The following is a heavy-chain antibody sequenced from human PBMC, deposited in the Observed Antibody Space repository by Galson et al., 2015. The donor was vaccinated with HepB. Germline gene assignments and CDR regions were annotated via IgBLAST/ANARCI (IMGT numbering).Heavy chain of an antibody. CDR2: ISSTGTTI. D-gene: IGHD3-9*01. Sequence: SLRLSCAASGFIFSTYTFNWVRRAPGKDLEWISYISSTGTTIYYADSVKGRFTISRDNAENSLSLQMSSLRDEDTAVYYCVRVGMDPYIFRGYCYFDLWGRDTLVTVST. CDR3: VRVGMDPYIFRGYCYFDL. CDR1: GFIFSTYT. J-gene: IGHJ2*01. V-gene: IGHV3-48*02.